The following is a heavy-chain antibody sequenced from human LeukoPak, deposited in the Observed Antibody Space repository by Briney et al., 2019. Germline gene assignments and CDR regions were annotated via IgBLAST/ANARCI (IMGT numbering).Heavy chain of an antibody. D-gene: IGHD5-24*01. V-gene: IGHV3-23*01. CDR3: AKEKRWLQSRPFDS. CDR1: GFTFSSYA. J-gene: IGHJ4*02. CDR2: ISGSGNST. Sequence: GGPLRLSCAAFGFTFSSYAMSWVRQAPGKGLEWVSGISGSGNSTYYADSVKGRFTISRDNSKNTLHLQMNSLRVEDTAIYYCAKEKRWLQSRPFDSWGQGSLITVSS.